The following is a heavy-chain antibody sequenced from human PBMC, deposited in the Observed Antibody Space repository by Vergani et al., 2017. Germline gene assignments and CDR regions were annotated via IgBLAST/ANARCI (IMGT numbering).Heavy chain of an antibody. Sequence: QVQLVESGGGVVQPGRSLRLSCAASGFTFSSYVMHWVRQAPGKGLEWVAVISYDGSNKYYADSVTGRFTISRDNSKNTLYLQMNSLRAEDTAVYYCTKGPSSPTVTSDYYYYYGMDVWGQGTTVTVSS. CDR2: ISYDGSNK. CDR1: GFTFSSYV. CDR3: TKGPSSPTVTSDYYYYYGMDV. J-gene: IGHJ6*02. D-gene: IGHD4-11*01. V-gene: IGHV3-30*18.